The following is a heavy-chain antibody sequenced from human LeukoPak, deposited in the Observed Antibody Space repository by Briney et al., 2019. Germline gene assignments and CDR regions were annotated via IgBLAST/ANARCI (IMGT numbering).Heavy chain of an antibody. CDR2: IKQDESEK. V-gene: IGHV3-7*03. J-gene: IGHJ4*02. CDR3: ARTGRSGWYDFDY. Sequence: PGGSLRLSCAASGFSFSSHWMSWVRQAPGKGLEWVANIKQDESEKYYVDSVKGRFTISRDNTKNSLYLQMNSLRAEDTAVYYCARTGRSGWYDFDYWGQGTLVTVSS. D-gene: IGHD6-19*01. CDR1: GFSFSSHW.